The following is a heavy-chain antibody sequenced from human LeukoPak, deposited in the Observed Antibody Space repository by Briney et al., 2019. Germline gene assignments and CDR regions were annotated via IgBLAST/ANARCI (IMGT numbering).Heavy chain of an antibody. V-gene: IGHV3-23*01. D-gene: IGHD6-19*01. CDR2: ISGSGGST. J-gene: IGHJ4*02. Sequence: GGSLRLSCASSGFSFSSYWMYWVRQAPGKGLEWVSAISGSGGSTYYADSVKGRFTISRDNSKNTLYLQMNSLRAEDTAVYYCAKSGSGWSKDFDYWGQGTLVTVSS. CDR3: AKSGSGWSKDFDY. CDR1: GFSFSSYW.